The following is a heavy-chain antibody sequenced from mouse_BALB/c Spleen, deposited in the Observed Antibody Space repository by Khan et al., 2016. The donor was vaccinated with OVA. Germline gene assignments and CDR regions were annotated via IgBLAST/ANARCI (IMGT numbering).Heavy chain of an antibody. D-gene: IGHD1-1*01. CDR2: INPSTGYT. J-gene: IGHJ2*01. V-gene: IGHV1-7*01. CDR1: GYTFINYW. Sequence: QLQQSGAELAKPGASVKMSCKASGYTFINYWILWVKQRPGQGLEWIGYINPSTGYTEYNQNFKDKATLTADKSSSTAYMHLSSLTSEDSAVYYGARRGLRWDFDYWGQGTTLTVSS. CDR3: ARRGLRWDFDY.